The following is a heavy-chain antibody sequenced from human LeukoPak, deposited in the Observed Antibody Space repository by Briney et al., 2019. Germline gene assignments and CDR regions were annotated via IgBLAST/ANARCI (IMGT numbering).Heavy chain of an antibody. D-gene: IGHD3-9*01. Sequence: GASVKVSCKASGYTFTSYGISWVRQAPGQGLEWMGWISAYNGNTNYAQKLQGRVTMTTDTSTSTAYMELRSLRSDDTAVYYCERGTRRTYYDILTGYPQPTYFDYWGQGTLVTVSS. CDR3: ERGTRRTYYDILTGYPQPTYFDY. V-gene: IGHV1-18*01. J-gene: IGHJ4*02. CDR1: GYTFTSYG. CDR2: ISAYNGNT.